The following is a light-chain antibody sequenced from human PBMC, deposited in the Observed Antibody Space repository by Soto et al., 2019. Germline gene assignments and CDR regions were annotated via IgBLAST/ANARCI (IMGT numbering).Light chain of an antibody. CDR2: WAS. V-gene: IGKV4-1*01. Sequence: DIVMTQSPDSLAVSLGERATINCKSSQSVLYSSNNKNYLAWYQQKPGQPPKLLIYWASTRKSGVPDRFSGRVSGTDFTLTISSLQAEDVAVYYCQQYYSSLLTFGGGTKVEIK. CDR1: QSVLYSSNNKNY. CDR3: QQYYSSLLT. J-gene: IGKJ4*01.